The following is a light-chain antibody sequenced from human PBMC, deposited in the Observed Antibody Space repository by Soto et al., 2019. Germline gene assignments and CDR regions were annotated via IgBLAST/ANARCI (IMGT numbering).Light chain of an antibody. V-gene: IGKV3D-20*02. CDR2: NAS. J-gene: IGKJ4*01. CDR1: QSVSSSY. Sequence: EIVLTQSPGTLSLSPGERATLSCRASQSVSSSYLAWYQQKPGQAPRLLIYNASNRATGIPARFSGRGSGTDFSLTINSLEREDFAVYYCHQRRNLLTFGGGTKVDIK. CDR3: HQRRNLLT.